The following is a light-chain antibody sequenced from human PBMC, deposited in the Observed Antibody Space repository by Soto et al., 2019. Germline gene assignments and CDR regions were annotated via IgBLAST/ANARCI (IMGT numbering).Light chain of an antibody. V-gene: IGKV4-1*01. CDR1: QSVLYSSNNKNY. Sequence: DIVMTQSPDSLAVSLGERATINCKSSQSVLYSSNNKNYLAWYQQKPGQPPKLLISWASTRESGVPDRFSGSGSGADFTLTISSLQAEDVAVYYCQQYYTTPQTFGQGTKVAIK. CDR2: WAS. CDR3: QQYYTTPQT. J-gene: IGKJ1*01.